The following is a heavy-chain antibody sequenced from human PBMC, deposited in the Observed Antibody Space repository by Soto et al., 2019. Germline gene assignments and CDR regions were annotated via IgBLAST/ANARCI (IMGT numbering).Heavy chain of an antibody. J-gene: IGHJ4*02. CDR3: ARRRGYSYGFDY. D-gene: IGHD5-18*01. V-gene: IGHV4-59*08. CDR1: GGSISSYY. Sequence: QVQLQESGPGLVKPSETLSLTCTVSGGSISSYYWSWIRQPPGKGLEWIGYIYYSGSTNYNPSLKGRVTISVDTSKNQFSLKLSSVTAADTAVYYCARRRGYSYGFDYWGQGTLVTVSS. CDR2: IYYSGST.